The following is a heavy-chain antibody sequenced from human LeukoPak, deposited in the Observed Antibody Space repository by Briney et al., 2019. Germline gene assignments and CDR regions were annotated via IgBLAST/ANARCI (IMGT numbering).Heavy chain of an antibody. CDR2: INPSGGST. J-gene: IGHJ4*02. CDR1: GYTFTSYY. Sequence: ASVKVSCKASGYTFTSYYMHWVRQAPGQGLEWMGIINPSGGSTIYAQKFQGRVTMTRDTSTSTVYMELSSLRSEDTAVYYCARGPIPMVRGVIDYFDYWGQGTLVTVSS. D-gene: IGHD3-10*01. CDR3: ARGPIPMVRGVIDYFDY. V-gene: IGHV1-46*03.